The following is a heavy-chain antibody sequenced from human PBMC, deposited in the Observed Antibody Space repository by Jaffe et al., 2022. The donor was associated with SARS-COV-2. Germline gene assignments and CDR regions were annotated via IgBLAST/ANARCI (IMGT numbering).Heavy chain of an antibody. Sequence: EVQLVESGGGLVQPGGSLRLSCAASGFTFSSYSMNWVRQAPGKGLEWVSYISSSSSSIYYADSVKGRFTISRDNAKNSLYLQMNSLRAEDTAIYYCARGREGLLRYFDCSDYWGQGTLVTVSS. J-gene: IGHJ4*02. CDR3: ARGREGLLRYFDCSDY. CDR1: GFTFSSYS. D-gene: IGHD3-9*01. CDR2: ISSSSSSI. V-gene: IGHV3-48*01.